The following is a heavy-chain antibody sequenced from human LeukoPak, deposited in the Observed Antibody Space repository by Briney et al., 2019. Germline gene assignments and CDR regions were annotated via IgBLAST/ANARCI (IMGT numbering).Heavy chain of an antibody. CDR1: GVSFDDYY. D-gene: IGHD2-21*02. V-gene: IGHV4-34*01. CDR2: INHSGYT. Sequence: SETLSLTCAVSGVSFDDYYWSWVRQTPGKGLEWIGEINHSGYTNDSPSLKSRVTLSIDTSRKKFSLNLRSVTVADTGIYYCTRMTAGHDYWGQGTLVTVSS. CDR3: TRMTAGHDY. J-gene: IGHJ4*02.